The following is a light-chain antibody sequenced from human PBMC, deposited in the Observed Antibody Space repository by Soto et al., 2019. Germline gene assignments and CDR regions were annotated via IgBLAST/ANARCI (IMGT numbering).Light chain of an antibody. Sequence: QSVLTQPPSASGTPGQRVTISCSGSSSNIESNYVYWYQQIPGTAPTLLIYRNSQRPSGVPDRFSGSKFGTSASLAISGLRSEDEADYYCAAWDDRLSVVIFGGGTKLTVL. CDR1: SSNIESNY. J-gene: IGLJ2*01. V-gene: IGLV1-47*01. CDR3: AAWDDRLSVVI. CDR2: RNS.